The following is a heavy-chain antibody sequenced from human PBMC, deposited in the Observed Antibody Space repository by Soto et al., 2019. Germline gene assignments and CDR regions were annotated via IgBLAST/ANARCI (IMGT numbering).Heavy chain of an antibody. Sequence: QVQLVQSGAEVKKPGSSVKVSCKASGGTFSSYAISWVRQAPGQGLEWMGGIIPIFGTANYAQKFQGRVTITADESTSTAYMELSSLRSEDTGVYYCARDTTDCSSTSCYFIGVYWRQGTLVTVSS. CDR2: IIPIFGTA. J-gene: IGHJ4*02. CDR1: GGTFSSYA. D-gene: IGHD2-2*01. CDR3: ARDTTDCSSTSCYFIGVY. V-gene: IGHV1-69*01.